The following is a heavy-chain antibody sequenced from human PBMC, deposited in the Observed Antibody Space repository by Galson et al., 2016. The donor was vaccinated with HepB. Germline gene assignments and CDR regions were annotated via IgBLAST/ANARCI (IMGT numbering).Heavy chain of an antibody. V-gene: IGHV4-59*01. Sequence: SETLSPTCTVSGGSISPYYWSWIRQPPGKGLEWIGYIYYSGSTNYNPSLKSRVTISVDTSKNQFSLNLSSVTAADTAVYYCARSSGSFWGQGTLVTVSS. D-gene: IGHD1-26*01. CDR1: GGSISPYY. CDR3: ARSSGSF. CDR2: IYYSGST. J-gene: IGHJ4*02.